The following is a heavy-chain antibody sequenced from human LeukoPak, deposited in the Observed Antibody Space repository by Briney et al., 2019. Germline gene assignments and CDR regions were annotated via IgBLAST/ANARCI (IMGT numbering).Heavy chain of an antibody. Sequence: PWGSLRLSCAASGLTVSSNYMSWVRQAPGKGLEWVSLIYSSGSTYYADSVKGRFTISRDNSKNTLFLQMNSLTAEDTAMYYCTRTFLSGDGYKVGYFDYWGQETVDTVSS. CDR2: IYSSGST. V-gene: IGHV3-53*01. CDR3: TRTFLSGDGYKVGYFDY. CDR1: GLTVSSNY. J-gene: IGHJ4*02. D-gene: IGHD5-24*01.